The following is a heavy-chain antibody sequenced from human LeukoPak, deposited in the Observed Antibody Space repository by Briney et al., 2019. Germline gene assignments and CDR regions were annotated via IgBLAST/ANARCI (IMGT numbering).Heavy chain of an antibody. V-gene: IGHV3-21*01. Sequence: PGGSLRLSCAASGFTFSIYSMNWVRQAPGKGLEWVSSISSSISYIYYADSVKGRFTISRDNAKNSLYLQMNSLRAEDTAVYYCARAFSSSWYDYYYYYMDVWGKGTTVTVSS. CDR3: ARAFSSSWYDYYYYYMDV. CDR2: ISSSISYI. CDR1: GFTFSIYS. J-gene: IGHJ6*03. D-gene: IGHD6-13*01.